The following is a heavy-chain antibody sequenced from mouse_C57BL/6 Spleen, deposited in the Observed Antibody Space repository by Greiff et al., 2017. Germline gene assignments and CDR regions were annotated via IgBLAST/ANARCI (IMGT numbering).Heavy chain of an antibody. CDR3: ARDPYYFDD. J-gene: IGHJ2*01. CDR1: GYSITSGYY. CDR2: ISYDGSN. Sequence: EVQLQESGPGLVKPSQSLSLTCSVTGYSITSGYYWNWIRQFPGNKLEWMGYISYDGSNNYNPSLKNRISITRDTSKNQFFLKLNSVTTEDTATYYCARDPYYFDDWGQGTTLTVSS. V-gene: IGHV3-6*01.